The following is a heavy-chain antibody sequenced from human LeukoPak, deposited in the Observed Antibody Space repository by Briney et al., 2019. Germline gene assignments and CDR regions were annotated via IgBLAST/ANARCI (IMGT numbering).Heavy chain of an antibody. V-gene: IGHV4-39*07. CDR2: IYYSGST. Sequence: SETLSLTCTVSGGSISSSSYYWGWIRQPPGKGLEWIGIIYYSGSTYYNPSLKSRVTISVDTSKNQFSLKLSSVTAADTAVYYCARDLGIAVAVDYFDYWGQGTLVTVSS. D-gene: IGHD6-19*01. J-gene: IGHJ4*02. CDR1: GGSISSSSYY. CDR3: ARDLGIAVAVDYFDY.